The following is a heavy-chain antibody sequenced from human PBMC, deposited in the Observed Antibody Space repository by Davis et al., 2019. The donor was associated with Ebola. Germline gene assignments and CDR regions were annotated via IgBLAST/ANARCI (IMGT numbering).Heavy chain of an antibody. Sequence: GESLKISCAASGFTFTSAWMRWVRQAPGQGLEWLGWINPHNGNTNYAQNVHGRVIMTSDTATTTAYMEVGSLRSDDTAVYYCARAQFPTTSDHWGQGTLVTVSS. D-gene: IGHD1-1*01. CDR1: GFTFTSAW. CDR3: ARAQFPTTSDH. CDR2: INPHNGNT. J-gene: IGHJ4*02. V-gene: IGHV1-18*04.